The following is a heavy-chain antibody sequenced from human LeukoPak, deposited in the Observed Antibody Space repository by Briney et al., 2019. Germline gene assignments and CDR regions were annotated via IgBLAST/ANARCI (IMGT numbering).Heavy chain of an antibody. Sequence: GGSLRLSCAASGFTFSSYAMHWVRQAPGKGLEWVAVISYDGSNKYYADSVKGRFTISRDNSKNTLYLQMNSLRAEDTAVYYCARDYDSSGYYYGGIDYWGQGTLVTASS. V-gene: IGHV3-30*04. CDR1: GFTFSSYA. J-gene: IGHJ4*02. CDR2: ISYDGSNK. D-gene: IGHD3-22*01. CDR3: ARDYDSSGYYYGGIDY.